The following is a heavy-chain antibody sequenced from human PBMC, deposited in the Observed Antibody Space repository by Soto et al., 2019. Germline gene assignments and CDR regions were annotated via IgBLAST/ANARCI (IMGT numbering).Heavy chain of an antibody. CDR3: AREPSSVSTNGVPWFDP. J-gene: IGHJ5*02. D-gene: IGHD2-8*01. CDR1: GFIFSTYD. Sequence: GGSLRLSCAASGFIFSTYDMHWVRQAPGKGLEWAALISHDASSKFYADSVKGRFTISRDNSKNTLYVQMNSLRLEDTAVYYCAREPSSVSTNGVPWFDPWGQGTLVTVSS. CDR2: ISHDASSK. V-gene: IGHV3-30-3*01.